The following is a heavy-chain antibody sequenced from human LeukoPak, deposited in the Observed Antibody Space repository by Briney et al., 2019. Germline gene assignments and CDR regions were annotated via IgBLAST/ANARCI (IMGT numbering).Heavy chain of an antibody. CDR3: ARGQLLVPYYYPKVVPPKFDY. D-gene: IGHD2-2*01. J-gene: IGHJ4*02. V-gene: IGHV4-59*12. CDR2: FYSSGST. Sequence: SESLSLTCTVSAASITSYYWSWIRQPPGNGLEWIGYFYSSGSTNYSPSLKSRVTISVDTSKNQFSLKLSSVTAADTAVYYCARGQLLVPYYYPKVVPPKFDYWGQGTLVTVSS. CDR1: AASITSYY.